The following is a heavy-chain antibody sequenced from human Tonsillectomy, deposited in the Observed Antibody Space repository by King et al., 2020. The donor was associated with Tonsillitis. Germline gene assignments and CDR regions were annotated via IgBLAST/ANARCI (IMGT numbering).Heavy chain of an antibody. Sequence: QLVQSGAEVKKPGESLRISCKGSGYSFTSYWISWVRQMPGKGLEWMGRIEPSDSYTNYSPSFQGNVTISVDKSISTAYLQWSSLKASDTAMYYCARQQVYGDYLSPDWGQGTLVTVSS. CDR1: GYSFTSYW. CDR2: IEPSDSYT. CDR3: ARQQVYGDYLSPD. D-gene: IGHD4-17*01. V-gene: IGHV5-10-1*01. J-gene: IGHJ4*02.